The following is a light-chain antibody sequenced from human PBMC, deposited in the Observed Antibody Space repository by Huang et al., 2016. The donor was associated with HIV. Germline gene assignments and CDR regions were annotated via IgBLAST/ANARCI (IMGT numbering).Light chain of an antibody. CDR2: GAS. Sequence: DIVLTQSPGTLSLSPGERAALPCRASQNITNNFLAWYQQISGQAPRLLIYGASNRAIGIPDRFSGSGSGTDFTLTIGRLEPQDSAVYYCQQYLTPPLTFGGGTNVEIK. CDR3: QQYLTPPLT. V-gene: IGKV3-20*01. J-gene: IGKJ4*01. CDR1: QNITNNF.